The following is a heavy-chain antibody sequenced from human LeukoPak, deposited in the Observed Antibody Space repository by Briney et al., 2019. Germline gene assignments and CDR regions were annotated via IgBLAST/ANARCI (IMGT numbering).Heavy chain of an antibody. CDR2: IYYSGST. CDR3: ARDSRSNNWFDP. Sequence: SETLSLICTVSGGCISSGGYYWSWIRQHPGKGLEWIGYIYYSGSTYYNPSLKSRVTISVDTSKNQFSLKLSSVTAADTAAYYCARDSRSNNWFDPWGQGTLVTVSS. V-gene: IGHV4-31*03. J-gene: IGHJ5*02. CDR1: GGCISSGGYY.